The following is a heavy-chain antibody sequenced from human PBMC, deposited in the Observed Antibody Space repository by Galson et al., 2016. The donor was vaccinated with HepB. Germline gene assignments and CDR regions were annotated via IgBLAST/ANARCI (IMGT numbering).Heavy chain of an antibody. Sequence: SLRLSCAASGFTFSNYWMHWVRQAPGQGLVWVARINTDGTDTHYVDSVKGRFTISRDNAKSTVYLQMDSLGVEDTAVYYCARSTRILRFEVDYWGQGILVTVSS. V-gene: IGHV3-74*01. J-gene: IGHJ4*02. CDR1: GFTFSNYW. D-gene: IGHD3-3*01. CDR3: ARSTRILRFEVDY. CDR2: INTDGTDT.